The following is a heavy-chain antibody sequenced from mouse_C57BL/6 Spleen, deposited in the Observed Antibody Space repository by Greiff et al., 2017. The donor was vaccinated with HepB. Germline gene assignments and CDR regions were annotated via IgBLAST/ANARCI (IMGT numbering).Heavy chain of an antibody. J-gene: IGHJ2*01. Sequence: VQLQQSGPELVKPGASVKISCKASGYTFTDYYMNWVKQSHGKSLEWIGDINPNNGGTSYNQKFKGKATLTVDKASSTAYMELRSLTSEDSAVYYCATPPYSNRLFDYWGQGTTLTVSS. CDR2: INPNNGGT. CDR1: GYTFTDYY. D-gene: IGHD2-5*01. CDR3: ATPPYSNRLFDY. V-gene: IGHV1-26*01.